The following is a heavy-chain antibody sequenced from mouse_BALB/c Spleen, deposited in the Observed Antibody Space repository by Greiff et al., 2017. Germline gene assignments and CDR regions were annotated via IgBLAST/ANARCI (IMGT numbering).Heavy chain of an antibody. Sequence: VQLQQSGAELAKPGASVKMSCKASGYTFTSYWMHWVKQRPGQGLEWIGYINPSTGYTEYNQKLKDKATLTADKSYSTAYMQLSSLTSEDSAVYYCANYYGSSWCAYWGQGTLVTVSA. CDR1: GYTFTSYW. J-gene: IGHJ3*01. CDR3: ANYYGSSWCAY. V-gene: IGHV1-7*01. D-gene: IGHD1-1*01. CDR2: INPSTGYT.